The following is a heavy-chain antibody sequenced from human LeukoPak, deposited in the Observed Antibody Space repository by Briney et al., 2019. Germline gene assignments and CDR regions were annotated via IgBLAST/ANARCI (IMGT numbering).Heavy chain of an antibody. CDR3: ARQEYCSGGSCYTLFDP. J-gene: IGHJ5*02. CDR1: GYSINNYW. Sequence: GESLKISCKGSGYSINNYWIGWVRQMPGKGLEWMGIIYPADSDIRYSPSLQGQVTISADKSISTAYLQWSSLKASDTAMYYCARQEYCSGGSCYTLFDPWGQGTLVTVSS. CDR2: IYPADSDI. D-gene: IGHD2-15*01. V-gene: IGHV5-51*01.